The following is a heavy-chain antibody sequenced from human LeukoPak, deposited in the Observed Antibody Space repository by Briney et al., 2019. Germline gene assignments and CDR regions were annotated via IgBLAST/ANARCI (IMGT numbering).Heavy chain of an antibody. CDR3: ARGGLGRELLIFDI. Sequence: PSETLSLTCAVYGGSFSGYYWSSIRQPPGKGLEWIGEINHSGSTNYNPSLKSRVTISVDTSKNQFSLKLSSVTAEDTAVYYCARGGLGRELLIFDIWGQGTMVTVSS. D-gene: IGHD1-26*01. CDR1: GGSFSGYY. CDR2: INHSGST. V-gene: IGHV4-34*01. J-gene: IGHJ3*02.